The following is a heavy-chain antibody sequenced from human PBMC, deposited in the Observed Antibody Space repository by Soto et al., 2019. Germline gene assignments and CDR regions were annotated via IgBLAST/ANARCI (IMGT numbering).Heavy chain of an antibody. CDR1: GGSISSYY. CDR2: IYYSGST. D-gene: IGHD3-22*01. J-gene: IGHJ4*02. Sequence: SETLSLTCTVSGGSISSYYWSWIRQPPGKGLEWIGYIYYSGSTNYNPSLKSRVTLSVDTSKNQFSLKLSSVTAADTAVYYCARFQNITPTNFDSSGYYPAENYYFDYWGQGTLVTVSS. CDR3: ARFQNITPTNFDSSGYYPAENYYFDY. V-gene: IGHV4-59*01.